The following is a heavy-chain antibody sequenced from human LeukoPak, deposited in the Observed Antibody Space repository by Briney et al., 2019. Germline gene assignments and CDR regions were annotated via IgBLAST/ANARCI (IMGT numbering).Heavy chain of an antibody. V-gene: IGHV4-61*02. CDR2: IYTSGST. CDR3: ARGPTMVRGNDY. J-gene: IGHJ4*02. CDR1: GGSISSGSYY. Sequence: PSQTLSLTRTVSGGSISSGSYYWSWIPQPTGKGLEWIGRIYTSGSTNYNPSLKSRVTISVDTSKNQFSLKLSSVTAADTAVYYRARGPTMVRGNDYWGQGTLVTVSS. D-gene: IGHD3-10*01.